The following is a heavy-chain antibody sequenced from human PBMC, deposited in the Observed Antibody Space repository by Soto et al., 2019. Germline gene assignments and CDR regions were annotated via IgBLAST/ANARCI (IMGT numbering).Heavy chain of an antibody. V-gene: IGHV1-69*04. CDR2: IIPILGIA. J-gene: IGHJ4*02. D-gene: IGHD1-26*01. Sequence: GASVKVSCKASGGTFSSYTISWVRQAPGQGLGWMGRIIPILGIANYAQKFQGRVTITADKSTGTAYMELSSLRSEDTAVYYCARDFGIGGPRWGQGTLVTVSS. CDR3: ARDFGIGGPR. CDR1: GGTFSSYT.